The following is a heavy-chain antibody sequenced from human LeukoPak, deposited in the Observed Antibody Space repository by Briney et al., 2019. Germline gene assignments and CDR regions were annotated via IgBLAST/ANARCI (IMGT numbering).Heavy chain of an antibody. CDR3: ARDWSASDAFDI. CDR2: IYSGGST. J-gene: IGHJ3*02. CDR1: GFTVSSKY. Sequence: PGGSLRLSCAASGFTVSSKYMSWVRQAPGKGLEWVSVIYSGGSTYYADSVKGRFTISRDNSKNTLYLQMNSLRAEDTAVYYCARDWSASDAFDIWGQGTMVTVSS. V-gene: IGHV3-53*01. D-gene: IGHD3-3*01.